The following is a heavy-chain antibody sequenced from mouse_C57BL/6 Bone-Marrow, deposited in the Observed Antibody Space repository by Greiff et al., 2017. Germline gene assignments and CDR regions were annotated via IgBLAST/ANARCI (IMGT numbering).Heavy chain of an antibody. V-gene: IGHV3-6*01. J-gene: IGHJ2*01. CDR3: ARDLLWSFDY. CDR2: ISYDGSN. D-gene: IGHD2-10*01. CDR1: GYSITSGYY. Sequence: EVQLVESGPGLVKPSQSLSLTCSVTGYSITSGYYWNWIRQFPGNKLEWMGYISYDGSNNYNPSLKNRISITRDTSKNQFFLKLNSVTTEDTATYYCARDLLWSFDYWGQGTTLTVSS.